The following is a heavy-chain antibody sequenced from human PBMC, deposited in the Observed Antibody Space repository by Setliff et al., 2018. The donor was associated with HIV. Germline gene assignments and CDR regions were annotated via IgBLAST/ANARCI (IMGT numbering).Heavy chain of an antibody. CDR1: GGSISNSSSY. CDR2: VFFSGTT. V-gene: IGHV4-39*02. D-gene: IGHD3-10*01. CDR3: ARLVRQTYGSGTFYNYYYYMDV. Sequence: NPSETLSLTCTVSGGSISNSSSYWGWIRQPPGKGLEWIGSVFFSGTTYYNPSLRSRIAISVDTSKSDFSLRLNSVTAADTAVYYCARLVRQTYGSGTFYNYYYYMDVWGKGTTVTVSS. J-gene: IGHJ6*03.